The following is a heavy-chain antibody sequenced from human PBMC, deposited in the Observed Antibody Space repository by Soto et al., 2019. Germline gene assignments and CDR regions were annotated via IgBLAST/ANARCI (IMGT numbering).Heavy chain of an antibody. D-gene: IGHD6-13*01. V-gene: IGHV1-69*12. CDR3: ARETSAPGTFREDASDI. CDR1: GDTFSNYV. Sequence: QVQLVQSGAEVKKPGSSVKVACKVSGDTFSNYVINWVRQAPGQGLEWMGAIVPIFRIANYAQKFQGRVTITADEFTITAYMELSGLRSDDTATYYCARETSAPGTFREDASDIWGQGTLVTVSS. J-gene: IGHJ3*02. CDR2: IVPIFRIA.